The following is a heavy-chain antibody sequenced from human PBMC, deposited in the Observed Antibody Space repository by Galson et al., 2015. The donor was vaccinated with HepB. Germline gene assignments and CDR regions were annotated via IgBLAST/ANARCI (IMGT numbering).Heavy chain of an antibody. J-gene: IGHJ6*02. CDR1: GFPFSNYA. D-gene: IGHD5-18*01. V-gene: IGHV3-30*01. CDR3: ARPPSSLHLWFYGLDV. CDR2: ISYDGGIE. Sequence: SLRLSCAASGFPFSNYAMHWVRQTPDKGLQWLAVISYDGGIEHYANYVKGRFTISRDNSKNTLYLQMNSLRVEDTAVYYCARPPSSLHLWFYGLDVWGQGTTVAASS.